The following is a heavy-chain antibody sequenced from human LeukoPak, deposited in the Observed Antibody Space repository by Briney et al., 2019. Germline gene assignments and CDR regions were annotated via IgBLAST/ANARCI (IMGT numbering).Heavy chain of an antibody. Sequence: SETLSLTCTVSGGSISSSSYYWGWIRQPPGKGLEWIGSIYYRGSTYYHPSLKSRLTVSVDTSKNHFSLKLSSVTAADTAVYYCARPRRDGYIVAFDIWGQGTMVTVSP. J-gene: IGHJ3*02. D-gene: IGHD5-24*01. CDR2: IYYRGST. V-gene: IGHV4-39*02. CDR1: GGSISSSSYY. CDR3: ARPRRDGYIVAFDI.